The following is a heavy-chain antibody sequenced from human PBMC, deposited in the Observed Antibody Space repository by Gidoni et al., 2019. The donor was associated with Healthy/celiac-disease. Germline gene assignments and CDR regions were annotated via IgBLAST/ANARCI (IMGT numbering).Heavy chain of an antibody. CDR2: ISWNSCSI. J-gene: IGHJ4*02. CDR3: AKDKAAVAGTLDY. V-gene: IGHV3-9*01. D-gene: IGHD6-19*01. CDR1: GFTFDDYA. Sequence: EVRLVESGGGLVQPGRPRRLSCATSGFTFDDYAMPWVRQAPGRGLEWVSGISWNSCSIGYADSVEGRFTISRDNAKNSLYLQMNSLRAEDTALYYCAKDKAAVAGTLDYWGQGTLVTVSS.